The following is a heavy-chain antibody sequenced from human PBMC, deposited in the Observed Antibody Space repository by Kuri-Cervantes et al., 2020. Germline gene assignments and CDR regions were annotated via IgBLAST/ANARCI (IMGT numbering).Heavy chain of an antibody. CDR2: INPSGGST. D-gene: IGHD2-2*01. CDR1: GYTFTSYG. Sequence: ASVKVSCKASGYTFTSYGISWVRQAPGQGLEWMGIINPSGGSTSYAQKFRGRVTMTRDTSTSTVYMELSSLRSEDTAVYYCATGPAYCSSTSCLSFDYWGQGTLVTVSS. CDR3: ATGPAYCSSTSCLSFDY. V-gene: IGHV1-46*01. J-gene: IGHJ4*02.